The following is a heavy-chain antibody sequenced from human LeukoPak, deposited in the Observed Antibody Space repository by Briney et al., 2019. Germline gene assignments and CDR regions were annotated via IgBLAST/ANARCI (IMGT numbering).Heavy chain of an antibody. D-gene: IGHD4-23*01. J-gene: IGHJ5*02. V-gene: IGHV1-18*01. CDR1: GYTFTSYG. CDR2: ISAYNGNT. CDR3: ARSGLTVVDLDSFDP. Sequence: ASVKVSCKASGYTFTSYGISWVRQAPGQGLEWMGWISAYNGNTNYAQKLQGRVTMTTDTSTSIAYMELRSLRSDDTAVYYCARSGLTVVDLDSFDPWGQGTLVTVSS.